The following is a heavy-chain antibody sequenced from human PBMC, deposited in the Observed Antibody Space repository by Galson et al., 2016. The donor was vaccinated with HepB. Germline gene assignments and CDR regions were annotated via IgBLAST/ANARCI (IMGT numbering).Heavy chain of an antibody. V-gene: IGHV3-74*01. CDR2: INNDGSSI. CDR1: GFTFSSYW. CDR3: ARDLVECCSVSSCQRVGMDV. J-gene: IGHJ6*02. D-gene: IGHD2-15*01. Sequence: SLRLSCAASGFTFSSYWMHWVRQAPGKGLVSVSRINNDGSSINYVDSVKGRFTSSRDNAKNTLFLQMNSLRAEDTAVYYCARDLVECCSVSSCQRVGMDVWGQGTTVTVSS.